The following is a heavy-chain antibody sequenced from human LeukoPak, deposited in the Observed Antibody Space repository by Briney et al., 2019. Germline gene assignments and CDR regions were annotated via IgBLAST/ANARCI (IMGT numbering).Heavy chain of an antibody. J-gene: IGHJ4*02. Sequence: PGWSLRLSRASSGFTLSTYAMSWVRQAPGKGLEWVSTISGSGGSTYYADSVNGRFTIPIDNPKKTLSLPMNSLRAEATPVCFCAKDRAVVPGTLIFDYWGQGTLVTVSS. CDR2: ISGSGGST. D-gene: IGHD4-23*01. V-gene: IGHV3-23*01. CDR1: GFTLSTYA. CDR3: AKDRAVVPGTLIFDY.